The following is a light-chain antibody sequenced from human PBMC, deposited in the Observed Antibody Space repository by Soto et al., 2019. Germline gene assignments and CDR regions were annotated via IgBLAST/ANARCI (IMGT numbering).Light chain of an antibody. CDR1: QGIGNT. J-gene: IGKJ3*01. V-gene: IGKV3-15*01. CDR2: RTS. Sequence: EIVMTQSPATLSVSPGEGATLSCRASQGIGNTLAWYQQKPGQTPRLLIYRTSIRATGVPARFSGSASGTEFTLTITSLQSEDFAVYYCQQRSNWLFTFGPGTKVDIK. CDR3: QQRSNWLFT.